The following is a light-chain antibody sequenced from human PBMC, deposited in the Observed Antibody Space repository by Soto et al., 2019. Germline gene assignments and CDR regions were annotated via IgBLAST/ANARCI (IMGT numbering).Light chain of an antibody. CDR2: AAS. J-gene: IGKJ1*01. V-gene: IGKV1-39*01. Sequence: DIQMTQSPSSLSASVGDRVTITCRASQNIARYLNWYQHKPGKAPELLIYAASNLQDGVPSRFSGSGSGTEFTLTISSLQPEDFALYYCQQNYSTPASTFGQGTSVDVK. CDR1: QNIARY. CDR3: QQNYSTPAST.